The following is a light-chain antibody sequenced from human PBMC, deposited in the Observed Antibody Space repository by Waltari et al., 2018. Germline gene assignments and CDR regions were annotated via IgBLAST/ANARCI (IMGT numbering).Light chain of an antibody. Sequence: EIVLTQSPATLSLSPGERATLSFRASESVSSYLAWYQQKPGQAPRLLIYDASNRATGIPARFSGSGSGTDFTLTISSLEPEDFAVYYCQQRSNWPPVFGPGTKVDIK. CDR1: ESVSSY. CDR3: QQRSNWPPV. J-gene: IGKJ3*01. V-gene: IGKV3-11*01. CDR2: DAS.